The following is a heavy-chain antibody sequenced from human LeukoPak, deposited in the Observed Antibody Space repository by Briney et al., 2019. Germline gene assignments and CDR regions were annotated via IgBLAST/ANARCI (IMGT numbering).Heavy chain of an antibody. D-gene: IGHD6-19*01. V-gene: IGHV3-21*01. CDR2: ISSSSSYI. CDR1: GFTFSSYA. Sequence: GGSLRLSCAASGFTFSSYAMNWVRQAPGKGLEWVSSISSSSSYIYYADSVKGRFTISRDNAKNSLYLQMNSLRAEDTAVYYCARNRGYSSGGLDYWGQGTLVTVSS. CDR3: ARNRGYSSGGLDY. J-gene: IGHJ4*02.